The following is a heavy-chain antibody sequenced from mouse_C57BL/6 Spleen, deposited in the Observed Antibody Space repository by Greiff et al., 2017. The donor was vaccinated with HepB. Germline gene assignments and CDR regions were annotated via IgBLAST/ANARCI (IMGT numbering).Heavy chain of an antibody. CDR1: GFNIKDYY. Sequence: VQLQQSGAELVKPGASVKLSCTASGFNIKDYYMHWVKQRTEQGLEWIGRIDPEDGETKYAPKFQGKATITADTSSNTAYLQLSSLTSEDTAVYYCALSFTTVVARNWFAYWGQGTLVTVSA. V-gene: IGHV14-2*01. CDR2: IDPEDGET. D-gene: IGHD1-1*01. J-gene: IGHJ3*01. CDR3: ALSFTTVVARNWFAY.